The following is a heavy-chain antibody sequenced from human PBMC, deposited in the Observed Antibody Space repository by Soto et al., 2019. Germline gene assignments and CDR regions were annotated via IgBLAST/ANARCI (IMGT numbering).Heavy chain of an antibody. CDR1: GFTFSDYY. CDR3: AKMLSTGWYDPVFH. D-gene: IGHD6-19*01. V-gene: IGHV3-11*01. Sequence: QVQLVESGGGSVKTRGSLRLSCAGSGFTFSDYYMSWVRQAPGKGLEWISYISGSGNNIYYADSVKGRFTISRDNAKHSVYLQMDRLRAEDTATYFCAKMLSTGWYDPVFHWGQGTLVSVSS. CDR2: ISGSGNNI. J-gene: IGHJ4*02.